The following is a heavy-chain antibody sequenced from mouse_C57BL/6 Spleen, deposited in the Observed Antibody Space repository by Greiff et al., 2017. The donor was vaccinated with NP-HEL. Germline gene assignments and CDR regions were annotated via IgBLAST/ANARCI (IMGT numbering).Heavy chain of an antibody. D-gene: IGHD2-4*01. V-gene: IGHV1-42*01. CDR3: ARSGDYDGDAMDY. Sequence: VQLQQSGPELVKPGASVKISCKASGYSFTGYYMNWVKQSPEKSLEWIGEINPSTGGTTYNQKFKAKATLTVDKSSSTAYMQLKSLTSEDSAVYYCARSGDYDGDAMDYWGQGTSVTVSS. CDR2: INPSTGGT. CDR1: GYSFTGYY. J-gene: IGHJ4*01.